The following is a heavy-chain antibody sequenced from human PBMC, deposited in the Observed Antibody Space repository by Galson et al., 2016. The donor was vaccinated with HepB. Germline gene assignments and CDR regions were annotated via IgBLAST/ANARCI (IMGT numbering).Heavy chain of an antibody. CDR2: IYPGDFDI. J-gene: IGHJ6*02. V-gene: IGHV5-51*01. D-gene: IGHD3-3*01. CDR3: TRSLTGSYDFWGAMYNYYAMDV. Sequence: QSGAEVKKAGESLKISCRGSGYTFDTYWIGWVRQMPGKGLEWMGIIYPGDFDIRYSPPFQGQVTISVDKSISTAYLQWSSLTASDTAMYYCTRSLTGSYDFWGAMYNYYAMDVWGQGTTVTVS. CDR1: GYTFDTYW.